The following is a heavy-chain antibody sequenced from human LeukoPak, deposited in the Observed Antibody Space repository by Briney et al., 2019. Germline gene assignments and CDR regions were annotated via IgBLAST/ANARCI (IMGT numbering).Heavy chain of an antibody. D-gene: IGHD3-10*01. Sequence: GGSLRPSCAASGFSFSNYAMSWVRQAPGKGLEWVSAISGSGGRTHYADSVRGRFTISRDNSKNTLYLQMNSLRAEDTAVYYCARDMYYGSGTPMQYGMDVWGQGTTVTVSS. J-gene: IGHJ6*02. CDR1: GFSFSNYA. CDR2: ISGSGGRT. CDR3: ARDMYYGSGTPMQYGMDV. V-gene: IGHV3-23*01.